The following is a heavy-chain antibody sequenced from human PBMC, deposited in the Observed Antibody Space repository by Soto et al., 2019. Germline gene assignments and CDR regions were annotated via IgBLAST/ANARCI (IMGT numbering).Heavy chain of an antibody. D-gene: IGHD3-3*01. V-gene: IGHV3-23*01. Sequence: GGSLRLSCAASGFTFSSYAMSWVRQAPGKGLEWVSAISGSGGSTYYADSVKGRFTISRDNSKNTLYLQMNSLRAEDTAVYYCAKSWALEWLLDDYYYYYMDVWGKGTTVTVSS. CDR3: AKSWALEWLLDDYYYYYMDV. CDR1: GFTFSSYA. J-gene: IGHJ6*03. CDR2: ISGSGGST.